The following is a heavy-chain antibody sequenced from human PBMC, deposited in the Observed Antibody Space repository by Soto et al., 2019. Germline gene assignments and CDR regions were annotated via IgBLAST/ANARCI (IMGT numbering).Heavy chain of an antibody. J-gene: IGHJ6*02. V-gene: IGHV3-30*18. CDR3: ANVYRSFGLVTDGMDV. D-gene: IGHD3-3*01. Sequence: GGSLRLSCAASGFTFSSYAMHWVRQAPGKGLEWVAVISYDGSNKYYAHSVKGRFTISTDNSKNTLYLQMNSLRAEDTAVYYCANVYRSFGLVTDGMDVWGQATTVTLSS. CDR2: ISYDGSNK. CDR1: GFTFSSYA.